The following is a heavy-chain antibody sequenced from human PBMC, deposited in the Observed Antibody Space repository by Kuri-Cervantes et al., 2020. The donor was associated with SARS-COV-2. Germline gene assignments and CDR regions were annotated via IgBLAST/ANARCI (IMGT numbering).Heavy chain of an antibody. J-gene: IGHJ4*02. D-gene: IGHD5-18*01. CDR3: GSPDGGYKSGFDSLGF. V-gene: IGHV4-34*01. CDR1: GVAFRGYY. Sequence: SGTLCLTCTFSGVAFRGYYWSWIRQPPGRGLEWIGVIHGSGGATYNSSLKSRVTLSVDASKNQFSLRLTSVNAADTAVYDCGSPDGGYKSGFDSLGFWGQGTLVTVSS. CDR2: IHGSGGA.